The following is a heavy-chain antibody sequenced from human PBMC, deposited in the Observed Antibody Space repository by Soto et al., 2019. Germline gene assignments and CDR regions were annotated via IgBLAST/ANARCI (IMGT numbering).Heavy chain of an antibody. D-gene: IGHD3-3*01. J-gene: IGHJ5*02. CDR1: GGSISSHY. V-gene: IGHV4-59*11. CDR2: IYYSGST. Sequence: SETLSLTCNVSGGSISSHYWSWIRQPPGKGLEWIGYIYYSGSTNYNPSLKSRVTISVDTSKNQFSLKLSSVTAADTAVYYCARVLFGRGNWFDPWGQGTLVTVSS. CDR3: ARVLFGRGNWFDP.